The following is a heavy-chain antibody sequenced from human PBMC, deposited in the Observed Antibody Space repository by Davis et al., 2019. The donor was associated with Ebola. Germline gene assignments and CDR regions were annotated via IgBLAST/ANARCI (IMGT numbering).Heavy chain of an antibody. Sequence: SLNISCASSGFTFADYAMHWVRQAPGKGLECVSGISWISGSIGYADSVKGRFTISRDNAKNSLYLQMNSLRAEDTALYYCAKGTRGYSGYDYFDYWGQGTLVTVSS. CDR2: ISWISGSI. D-gene: IGHD5-12*01. CDR1: GFTFADYA. CDR3: AKGTRGYSGYDYFDY. V-gene: IGHV3-9*01. J-gene: IGHJ4*02.